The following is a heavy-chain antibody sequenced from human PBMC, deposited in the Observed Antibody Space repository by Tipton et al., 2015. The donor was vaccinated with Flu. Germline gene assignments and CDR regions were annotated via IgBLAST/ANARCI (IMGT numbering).Heavy chain of an antibody. CDR2: ISSSGGGT. CDR3: GRLTASWAYYFHS. J-gene: IGHJ4*02. D-gene: IGHD2-2*01. Sequence: SLRLSCAASGFTFSNYAMSWVRQAPGKGLEWVSSISSSGGGTYDSDSVKGRFTISRDSSKNIVYLQMNSLRAEDTAVYYCGRLTASWAYYFHSWGQGTLVTVSS. CDR1: GFTFSNYA. V-gene: IGHV3-23*01.